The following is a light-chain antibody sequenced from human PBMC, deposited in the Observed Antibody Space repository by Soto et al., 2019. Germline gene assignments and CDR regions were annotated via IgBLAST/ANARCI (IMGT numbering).Light chain of an antibody. J-gene: IGKJ5*01. V-gene: IGKV3-11*01. CDR3: QQRDYWQVT. CDR1: QSVSNY. Sequence: EIVMTQSPATLSVSPGERATLSFRASQSVSNYLAWYQQKPGQAPRLLIYDVSNRATGIPARFSGSGSGTDFALTISSLEPEDFAVYYCQQRDYWQVTFGQGTRLEIK. CDR2: DVS.